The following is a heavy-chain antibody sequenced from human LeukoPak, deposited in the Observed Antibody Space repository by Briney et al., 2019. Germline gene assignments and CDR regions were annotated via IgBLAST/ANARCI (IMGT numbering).Heavy chain of an antibody. CDR1: GFTFSSYA. D-gene: IGHD3-3*01. J-gene: IGHJ2*01. CDR2: ISYDGSNK. CDR3: AKVWADYDFWSAYYWYFDL. Sequence: GGSLRLSCAASGFTFSSYAMHWVRQAPGKGLEWVAVISYDGSNKYYADSVKGRFTISRDNSRHTLYLQMDSLRAEDTAVYYCAKVWADYDFWSAYYWYFDLWGRGTLVTVSS. V-gene: IGHV3-30-3*01.